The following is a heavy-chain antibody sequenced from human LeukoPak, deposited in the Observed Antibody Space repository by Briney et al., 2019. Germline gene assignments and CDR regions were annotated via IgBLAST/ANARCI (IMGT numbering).Heavy chain of an antibody. CDR1: GGSFSGYY. Sequence: NPSETLSLTCAVYGGSFSGYYWSWIRQPPGKGLEWIGEINHSGSTNYNPSLKSRVTISVDTSKNPFSLKLSSETAADTAVYYCARGVVTIFGVVIIAEAWFDPWGQGTLVTVSS. J-gene: IGHJ5*02. CDR3: ARGVVTIFGVVIIAEAWFDP. V-gene: IGHV4-34*01. CDR2: INHSGST. D-gene: IGHD3-3*01.